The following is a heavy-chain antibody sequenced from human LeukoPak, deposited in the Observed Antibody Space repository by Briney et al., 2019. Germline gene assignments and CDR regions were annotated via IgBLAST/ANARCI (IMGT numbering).Heavy chain of an antibody. CDR3: AKGRYDYVWGSYRSNNDAFDI. CDR1: GFTFDDYA. J-gene: IGHJ3*02. V-gene: IGHV3-9*03. D-gene: IGHD3-16*02. Sequence: PGGSLRLSCAASGFTFDDYAMHWVRQAPGKGLEWVSGTSWNSGSIGYADSVKGRFTISRDNAKNSLYLQMNSLRAEDMALYYCAKGRYDYVWGSYRSNNDAFDIWGQGTMVTVSS. CDR2: TSWNSGSI.